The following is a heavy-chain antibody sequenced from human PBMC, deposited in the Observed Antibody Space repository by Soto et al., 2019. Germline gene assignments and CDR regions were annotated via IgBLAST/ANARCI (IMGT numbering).Heavy chain of an antibody. Sequence: QVQLVESGGGLVKPGGSLRLSCAASGFTFSDFYMSWIRQAPGKGLECISYITSSGSYTNYADSVKGRFTISRDNAKNSLYLQMNGLRAGDTAVYYCVRADYRNYESGFDPWGEGTLVTVSS. V-gene: IGHV3-11*06. CDR1: GFTFSDFY. CDR2: ITSSGSYT. D-gene: IGHD3-3*01. J-gene: IGHJ5*02. CDR3: VRADYRNYESGFDP.